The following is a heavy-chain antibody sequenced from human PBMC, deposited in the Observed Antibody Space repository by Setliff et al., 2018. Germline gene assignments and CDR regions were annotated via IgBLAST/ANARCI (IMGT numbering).Heavy chain of an antibody. CDR1: GGSVSSGSYY. J-gene: IGHJ6*03. CDR2: IYYSGST. Sequence: SETLSLTCTVSGGSVSSGSYYWSWIRQPPGKGLEWIGYIYYSGSTNYNPSLKSRVTISVDTSKNQFSPKLSSVTAADTAVYYCAREQWLDPPGYYYMDVWAKGTTVTVSS. V-gene: IGHV4-61*01. D-gene: IGHD6-19*01. CDR3: AREQWLDPPGYYYMDV.